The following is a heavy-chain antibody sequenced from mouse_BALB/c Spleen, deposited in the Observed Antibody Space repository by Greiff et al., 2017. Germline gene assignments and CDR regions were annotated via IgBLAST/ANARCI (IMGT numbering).Heavy chain of an antibody. CDR3: ARGDDYDRRFAY. Sequence: EVQGVESGGGLVKPGGSLKLSCAASGFTFSSYAMSWVRQTPEKRLEWVASISSGGSTYYPDSVKGRFTISRDNARNILYLQMSSLRSEDTAMYYCARGDDYDRRFAYWGQGTLVTVSA. J-gene: IGHJ3*01. CDR2: ISSGGST. CDR1: GFTFSSYA. D-gene: IGHD2-4*01. V-gene: IGHV5-6-5*01.